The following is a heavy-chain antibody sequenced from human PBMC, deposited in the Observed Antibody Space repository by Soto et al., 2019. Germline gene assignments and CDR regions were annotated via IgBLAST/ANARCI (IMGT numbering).Heavy chain of an antibody. CDR1: GFTFTSSA. J-gene: IGHJ6*02. CDR2: IVVGSGNT. V-gene: IGHV1-58*01. D-gene: IGHD2-2*01. Sequence: GASVKVSCKASGFTFTSSAVQWVRQARGQRLEWIGWIVVGSGNTNYAQKFQERVTITRDMSTSTAYMELSSLRSEDTAVYYCAATSHGVYCISTSCYHYGTDVWGQGTTVTVS. CDR3: AATSHGVYCISTSCYHYGTDV.